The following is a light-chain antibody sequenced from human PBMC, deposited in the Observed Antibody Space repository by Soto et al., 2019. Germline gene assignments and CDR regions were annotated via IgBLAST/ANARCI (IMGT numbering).Light chain of an antibody. CDR3: QKYNSAPWT. CDR1: QAIGNY. Sequence: DIQMTQSPSSLSASVGDRVTITCRASQAIGNYLAWYQQKPGKVPKLLIYTASTLQSGVTFRFSGSGSGTDFTLTISSLQPEDGATYYCQKYNSAPWTFGQGTKVEIK. CDR2: TAS. J-gene: IGKJ1*01. V-gene: IGKV1-27*01.